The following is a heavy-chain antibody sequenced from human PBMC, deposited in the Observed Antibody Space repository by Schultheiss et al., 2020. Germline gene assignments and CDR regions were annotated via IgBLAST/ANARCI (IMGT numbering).Heavy chain of an antibody. V-gene: IGHV4-39*07. J-gene: IGHJ6*02. Sequence: SETLSLTCTVSGGSISSSSYYWGWIRQPPGKGLEWIGYIYYSGSTYYNPSLKSRVTISVDTSKNQFSLKLSSVTAADTAVYYCARERRYGMDVWGQGTTVTVSS. CDR2: IYYSGST. CDR3: ARERRYGMDV. CDR1: GGSISSSSYY.